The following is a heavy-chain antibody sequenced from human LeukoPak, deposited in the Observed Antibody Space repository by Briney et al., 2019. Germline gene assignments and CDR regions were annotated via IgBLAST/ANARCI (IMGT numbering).Heavy chain of an antibody. D-gene: IGHD3-22*01. V-gene: IGHV1-18*01. CDR1: GGTFSSYA. CDR2: ISAYTGNT. Sequence: ASVKVSCKASGGTFSSYAISWVRQAPGQGLEWMGWISAYTGNTGYAQKFQGRVTITRDTSASTAYMELSSLRSEDTAVYYCARDLSDYDSSGSLDYWGQGTLVTVSS. J-gene: IGHJ4*02. CDR3: ARDLSDYDSSGSLDY.